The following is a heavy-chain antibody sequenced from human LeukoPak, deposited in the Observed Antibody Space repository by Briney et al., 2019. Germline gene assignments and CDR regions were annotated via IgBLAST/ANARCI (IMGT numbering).Heavy chain of an antibody. D-gene: IGHD6-13*01. V-gene: IGHV4-59*12. CDR1: GGSTSRDY. CDR3: ARDVGAGIAAAFDY. CDR2: IYYTGST. J-gene: IGHJ4*02. Sequence: SETLSLTCTVSGGSTSRDYWSRIRQPPGKGLEWIGYIYYTGSTNYNPSLKSRVTISVDTSKNQFSLRLSSVTAADTAVYYCARDVGAGIAAAFDYWGQGTLVTVSS.